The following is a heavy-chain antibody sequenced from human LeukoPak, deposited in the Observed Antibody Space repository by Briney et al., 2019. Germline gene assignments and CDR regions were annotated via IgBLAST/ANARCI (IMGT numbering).Heavy chain of an antibody. Sequence: ASVKVSCKASGYTFTSFDITWVRQATGQGLEWMGWMNPNSGNTGYAQKFQGRVTMTRNTSISTACMELSSLRSEDTAVYYCASSSGTDAYYFDYWGQGTLVTVSS. J-gene: IGHJ4*02. V-gene: IGHV1-8*01. CDR1: GYTFTSFD. D-gene: IGHD3-22*01. CDR2: MNPNSGNT. CDR3: ASSSGTDAYYFDY.